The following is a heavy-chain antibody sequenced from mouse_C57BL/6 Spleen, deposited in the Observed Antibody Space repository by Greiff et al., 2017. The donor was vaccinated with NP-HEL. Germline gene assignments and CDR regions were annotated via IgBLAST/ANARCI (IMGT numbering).Heavy chain of an antibody. Sequence: VQLQESGPELVKPGASVKISCKASGYAFSSSWMNWVKQRPGKGLEWIGRIYPGDGDTNYNGKFKGKATLTADKSSSTAYMQLSSLTSEDSAVYFCARQGTTESHYFDYWGQGTTLTVSS. D-gene: IGHD1-1*01. CDR3: ARQGTTESHYFDY. V-gene: IGHV1-82*01. CDR2: IYPGDGDT. CDR1: GYAFSSSW. J-gene: IGHJ2*01.